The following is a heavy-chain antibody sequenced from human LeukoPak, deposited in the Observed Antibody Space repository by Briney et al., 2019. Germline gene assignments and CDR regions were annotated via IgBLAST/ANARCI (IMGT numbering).Heavy chain of an antibody. Sequence: GASVKVSCKASGYTFTSYDINWVRQATGQGLEWMGWMNPNSGNTGYAQKFQGRVTITRNTSISTAYMELSSPRSEDTAVYYCARASPPYLDFDYWGQGTLVTVSS. V-gene: IGHV1-8*03. CDR1: GYTFTSYD. CDR2: MNPNSGNT. CDR3: ARASPPYLDFDY. D-gene: IGHD2-8*01. J-gene: IGHJ4*02.